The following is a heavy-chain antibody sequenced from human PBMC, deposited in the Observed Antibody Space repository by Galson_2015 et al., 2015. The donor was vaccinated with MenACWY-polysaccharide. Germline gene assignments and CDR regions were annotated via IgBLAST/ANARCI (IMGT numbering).Heavy chain of an antibody. CDR2: VRDKPHSYTT. D-gene: IGHD2-8*01. CDR3: SSCLNGNDRPLDFGS. J-gene: IGHJ4*02. V-gene: IGHV3-72*01. Sequence: SLRLSCAASGFSFSDHYMDWVRQARGKGLEWVARVRDKPHSYTTEYDASVKGRFTVSRDDSKNSLYLQMNSLKTEDTAVYYCSSCLNGNDRPLDFGSWGQGSLVTVSS. CDR1: GFSFSDHY.